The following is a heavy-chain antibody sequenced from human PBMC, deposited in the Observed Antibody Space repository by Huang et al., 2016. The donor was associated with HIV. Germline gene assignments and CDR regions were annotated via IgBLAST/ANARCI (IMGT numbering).Heavy chain of an antibody. V-gene: IGHV4-34*02. CDR3: ARGRGSSWSLFDN. Sequence: QVQLQQWGASLLKPSETLSLTCAFYGGSFSDFFWSWIRQSPGKGLEWIGEINQSGKTNYNPSLKSRVTIAVDTSKNQFSLKLMSVTAADTSMYYCARGRGSSWSLFDNWGQGSLVTVFS. CDR1: GGSFSDFF. CDR2: INQSGKT. D-gene: IGHD6-13*01. J-gene: IGHJ4*02.